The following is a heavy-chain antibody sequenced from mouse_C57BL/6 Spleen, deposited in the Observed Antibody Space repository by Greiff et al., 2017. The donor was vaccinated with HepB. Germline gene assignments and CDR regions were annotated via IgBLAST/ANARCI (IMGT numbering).Heavy chain of an antibody. CDR2: IYPGNSDT. Sequence: VQLQQSGTVLARPGASVKMSCKTSGYTFTSYWMHWVKQRPGQGLEWIGAIYPGNSDTSYNQKFKGKAKLTAVTSASTAYMELSSLTNEDSAVYYCTRWGDYDDEAWFAYWGQGTLVTVSA. V-gene: IGHV1-5*01. J-gene: IGHJ3*01. CDR1: GYTFTSYW. D-gene: IGHD2-4*01. CDR3: TRWGDYDDEAWFAY.